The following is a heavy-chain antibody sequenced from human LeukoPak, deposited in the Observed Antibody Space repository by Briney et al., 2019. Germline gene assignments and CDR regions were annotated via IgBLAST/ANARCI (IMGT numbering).Heavy chain of an antibody. CDR2: ISGRGGST. D-gene: IGHD3-9*01. CDR3: AKGADILTGYYYYYGMDV. CDR1: GFTFSSYA. V-gene: IGHV3-23*01. Sequence: PGGSLRLSCAASGFTFSSYAMSWVRQAPGKGLEWVSAISGRGGSTYYADSVKGRFTISRDNSKNTLYLQMNSLRAEDTAVYYCAKGADILTGYYYYYGMDVWGQGTTVTVSS. J-gene: IGHJ6*02.